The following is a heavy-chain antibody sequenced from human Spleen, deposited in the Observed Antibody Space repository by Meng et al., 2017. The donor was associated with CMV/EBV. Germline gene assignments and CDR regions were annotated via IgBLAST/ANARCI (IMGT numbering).Heavy chain of an antibody. CDR3: ARAPSTRSVPNWFDP. Sequence: GESLKISCAASGFTFSTYTMNWVRQAPGKGLEWVSSISSGSGYIYYADSVKGRFTISRDNAKNSLYLQMNSLRAEDTAVYYCARAPSTRSVPNWFDPWGQGTLVTVSS. CDR2: ISSGSGYI. D-gene: IGHD2-2*01. V-gene: IGHV3-21*01. CDR1: GFTFSTYT. J-gene: IGHJ5*02.